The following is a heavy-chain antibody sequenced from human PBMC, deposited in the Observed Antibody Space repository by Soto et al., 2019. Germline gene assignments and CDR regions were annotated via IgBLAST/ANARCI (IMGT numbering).Heavy chain of an antibody. CDR1: GFNFSSYG. D-gene: IGHD3-22*01. Sequence: QVQLVESGGGVVQPGRSLRLSCAASGFNFSSYGMHWVRQAPGKGLEWVAVIWYDGSNKYYADSVKGLFTISRDNSKNTLYLQMNSLRAEDTAVYYCARDYDSSGYPRYYFDYWGQGTLVTVSS. J-gene: IGHJ4*02. CDR3: ARDYDSSGYPRYYFDY. CDR2: IWYDGSNK. V-gene: IGHV3-33*01.